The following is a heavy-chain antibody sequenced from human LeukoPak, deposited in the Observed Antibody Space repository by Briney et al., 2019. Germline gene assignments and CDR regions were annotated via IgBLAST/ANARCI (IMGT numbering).Heavy chain of an antibody. CDR2: ISTSGSNM. CDR1: GFTFIGYE. D-gene: IGHD3/OR15-3a*01. Sequence: PGGSLRLSCVGSGFTFIGYEMNWVRQAPGKGLEWLSYISTSGSNMYYAESVRGRFTISRDNAKNALYLDMSSLRAEDTAVYYCARDPEGDFWTNHQNRLRPFDIWGQGTMVTVSS. V-gene: IGHV3-48*03. J-gene: IGHJ3*02. CDR3: ARDPEGDFWTNHQNRLRPFDI.